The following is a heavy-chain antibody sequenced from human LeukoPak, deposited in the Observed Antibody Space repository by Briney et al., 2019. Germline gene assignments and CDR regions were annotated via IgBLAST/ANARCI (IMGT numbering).Heavy chain of an antibody. D-gene: IGHD6-19*01. J-gene: IGHJ3*02. CDR3: ARAHSGWDNDAFDI. CDR1: GYTFTGYY. Sequence: ASVKVSCKASGYTFTGYYMHWVRQAPGQGLEWMGRINPNSGGTNYAQKFRGRVTMTRDTSISTAYMELSRLRSDDTAVYYCARAHSGWDNDAFDIWGQGTMVTVSS. V-gene: IGHV1-2*06. CDR2: INPNSGGT.